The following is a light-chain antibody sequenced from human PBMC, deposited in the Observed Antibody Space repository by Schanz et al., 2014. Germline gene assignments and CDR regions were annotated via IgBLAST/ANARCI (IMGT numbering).Light chain of an antibody. CDR3: SSYTTNSAPGVV. V-gene: IGLV2-18*02. CDR1: SSDVGSYDS. J-gene: IGLJ2*01. CDR2: NVN. Sequence: QSALTQPPSASGAPGQSVTISCTGTSSDVGSYDSVSWYQRHPGTVPKPMIYNVNTQPSGVPDRFSGSKSGNTASMTISGLQAEDEADYYCSSYTTNSAPGVVFGGGTKLTVL.